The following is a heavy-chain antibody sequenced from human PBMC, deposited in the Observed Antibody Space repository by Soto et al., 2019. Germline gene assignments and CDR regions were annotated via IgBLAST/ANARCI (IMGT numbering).Heavy chain of an antibody. D-gene: IGHD1-7*01. V-gene: IGHV5-51*01. CDR1: EYIFTTYW. CDR3: GRETRTALT. J-gene: IGHJ5*02. CDR2: IYPGDSDT. Sequence: GESLKISCKGPEYIFTTYWIGWVRQMPGKGLEWMGIIYPGDSDTRYSPSFQGQVTISVDKSITTAYLQWSSLKASDTAMYYCGRETRTALTWGKGPLVTVS.